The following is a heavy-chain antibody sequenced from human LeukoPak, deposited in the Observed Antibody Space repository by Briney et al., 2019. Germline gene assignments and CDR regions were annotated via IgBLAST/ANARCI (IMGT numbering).Heavy chain of an antibody. J-gene: IGHJ4*02. CDR3: ARLPNYYDSSGYYSDY. V-gene: IGHV5-51*01. Sequence: GESLKISCKGSGYSFTNYWIGWVRQMPGKGLEWMGIIYPGDSDTRYSPSFQGQVTISADKSISTAYLQWSSLKASDTAMYYCARLPNYYDSSGYYSDYWGQGTLVTVSS. CDR2: IYPGDSDT. D-gene: IGHD3-22*01. CDR1: GYSFTNYW.